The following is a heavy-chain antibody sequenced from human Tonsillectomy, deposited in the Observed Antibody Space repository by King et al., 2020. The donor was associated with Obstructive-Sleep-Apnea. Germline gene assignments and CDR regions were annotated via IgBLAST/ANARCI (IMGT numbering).Heavy chain of an antibody. D-gene: IGHD2-15*01. CDR1: GYTFTSYY. CDR3: AGWCSGGSSYPTKRADGMDV. Sequence: QLVQSGAEVKKPGASVKVSCKASGYTFTSYYMHWVRQAPGQGLEWMGIINPSGGSTSYAQKFQGRVTMTRDTSTSTVYMELSSLRCEDTAVYYVAGWCSGGSSYPTKRADGMDVWGQGTTVTVSS. V-gene: IGHV1-46*01. CDR2: INPSGGST. J-gene: IGHJ6*02.